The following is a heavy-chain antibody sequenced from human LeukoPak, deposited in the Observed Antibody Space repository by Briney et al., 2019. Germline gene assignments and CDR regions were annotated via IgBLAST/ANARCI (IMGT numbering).Heavy chain of an antibody. CDR2: ISWQSNTR. CDR3: VKDRDFWSGLDV. D-gene: IGHD3-3*01. CDR1: GFFFDDYG. V-gene: IGHV3-9*01. J-gene: IGHJ6*02. Sequence: PGRSLRLSCAASGFFFDDYGMHWVRQVPGKGLEWVSGISWQSNTRKYADSVRGRFTISRDNAKNSLYLQMNSLKLEDTAPYYCVKDRDFWSGLDVWGQGTMVTVS.